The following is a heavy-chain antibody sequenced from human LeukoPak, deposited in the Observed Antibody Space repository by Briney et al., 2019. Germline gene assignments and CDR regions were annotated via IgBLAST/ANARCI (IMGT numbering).Heavy chain of an antibody. D-gene: IGHD2-15*01. CDR3: AKGGCSGGSCYYPYYFGY. V-gene: IGHV3-23*01. CDR2: ISGSGGST. CDR1: GSTFSSYA. J-gene: IGHJ4*02. Sequence: GGSLRLSCAASGSTFSSYAMSWVRQAPGKGLEWVSAISGSGGSTYYADSVKGRFTISRDNSKNTLYLQMNSLRAEDTAVYYCAKGGCSGGSCYYPYYFGYWGQGTLVTVSS.